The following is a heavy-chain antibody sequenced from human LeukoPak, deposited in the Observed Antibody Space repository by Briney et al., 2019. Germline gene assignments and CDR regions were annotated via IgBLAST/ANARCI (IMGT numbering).Heavy chain of an antibody. Sequence: GGSLRLSCAASGITFTTYWMSWVRQAPGKGLEWVANIKEDGSDKYYVDSVKGRFTISRDNSKSTVYLQINTLRAEDTAVYYCAKGSYGSPPRVDYWGQGTLVTVSS. V-gene: IGHV3-7*03. D-gene: IGHD6-13*01. J-gene: IGHJ4*02. CDR2: IKEDGSDK. CDR3: AKGSYGSPPRVDY. CDR1: GITFTTYW.